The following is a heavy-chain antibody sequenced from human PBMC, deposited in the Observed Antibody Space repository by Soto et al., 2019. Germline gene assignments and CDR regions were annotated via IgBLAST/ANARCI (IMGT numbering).Heavy chain of an antibody. Sequence: SETLSLTCTVSGGSVSNYDWSWIRQPPGKGLEWIGYMYHSGSSNYNPSLKRRVTISVDTSKNQVSLEVTSVIAADTAVYYCARDHVVETNYGFFDYWGQGILVTVS. CDR3: ARDHVVETNYGFFDY. D-gene: IGHD2-15*01. V-gene: IGHV4-59*02. J-gene: IGHJ4*02. CDR1: GGSVSNYD. CDR2: MYHSGSS.